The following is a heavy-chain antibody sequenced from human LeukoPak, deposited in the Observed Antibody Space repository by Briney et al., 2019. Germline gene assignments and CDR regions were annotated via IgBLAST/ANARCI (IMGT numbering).Heavy chain of an antibody. CDR3: ARDRFGVFDF. V-gene: IGHV3-11*01. J-gene: IGHJ4*02. CDR1: GFTLREYY. D-gene: IGHD3-16*01. Sequence: GGSLRLFCVASGFTLREYYMSWIRQAPGKGPEWISSINSNGDKIEYVDSVKGRIIISRDNAKSSLYLRLNSLRVDDTAVYYCARDRFGVFDFWGQGALVTVSS. CDR2: INSNGDKI.